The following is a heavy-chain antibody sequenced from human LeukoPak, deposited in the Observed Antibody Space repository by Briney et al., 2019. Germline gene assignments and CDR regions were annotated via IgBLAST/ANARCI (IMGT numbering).Heavy chain of an antibody. J-gene: IGHJ4*02. CDR1: GFTFSSYG. D-gene: IGHD3-3*01. V-gene: IGHV3-30*03. Sequence: PGGSLRLSCAASGFTFSSYGMHWVRQAPGKGLEWVAVISYDGSNKYYADSVKGRFTISRDNAKNSLYLQMNSLRAEDTAVYYCARGFEYDFLSGYSVTPSMGYFYYWGQGTLVTVSS. CDR2: ISYDGSNK. CDR3: ARGFEYDFLSGYSVTPSMGYFYY.